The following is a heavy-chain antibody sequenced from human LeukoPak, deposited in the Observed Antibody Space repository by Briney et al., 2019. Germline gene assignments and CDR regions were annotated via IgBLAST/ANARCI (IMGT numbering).Heavy chain of an antibody. D-gene: IGHD2-2*01. J-gene: IGHJ4*02. CDR3: ARRAQYCPSSSCLLY. CDR2: ISGSGGTA. CDR1: GFTFSTYA. V-gene: IGHV3-23*01. Sequence: PGGSLRLSCTASGFTFSTYAMTWVRLAPGRGLEWVSTISGSGGTAYYADSVKGLFTISRDNSKNTLYLQMSNVRAKDTAVYFCARRAQYCPSSSCLLYWGQGTLVTVSS.